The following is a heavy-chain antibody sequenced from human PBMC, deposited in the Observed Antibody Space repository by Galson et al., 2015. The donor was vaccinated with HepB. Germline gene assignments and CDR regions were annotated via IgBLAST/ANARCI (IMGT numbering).Heavy chain of an antibody. CDR1: GFTFSNAW. D-gene: IGHD3-22*01. V-gene: IGHV3-15*01. Sequence: SLRLSCAASGFTFSNAWMSWVRQAPGKGLEWVGRIKSKTDGGTTDYAAPVTGRFTISRDDSKNTLYLQMNSLKTEDTAVYYCTANYYDSSGYFQEFDYWGQGTLVTVSS. J-gene: IGHJ4*02. CDR3: TANYYDSSGYFQEFDY. CDR2: IKSKTDGGTT.